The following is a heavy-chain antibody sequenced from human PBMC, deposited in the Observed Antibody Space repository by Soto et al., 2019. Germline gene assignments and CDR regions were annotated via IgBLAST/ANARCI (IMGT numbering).Heavy chain of an antibody. CDR3: ARGGGYDWDYFDY. CDR1: GFTFSSYS. D-gene: IGHD5-12*01. V-gene: IGHV3-21*01. Sequence: GGSLRLSCAASGFTFSSYSMNWVRQAPGKGLEWVSSISSSSYIYYADSVKGRFTISRDNAKNSLYLQMNSLRAEDTAVYYCARGGGYDWDYFDYWGQGTLVTVSP. CDR2: ISSSSYI. J-gene: IGHJ4*02.